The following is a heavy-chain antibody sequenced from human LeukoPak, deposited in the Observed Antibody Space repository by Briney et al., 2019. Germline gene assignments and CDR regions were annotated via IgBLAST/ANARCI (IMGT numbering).Heavy chain of an antibody. V-gene: IGHV4-59*11. CDR3: ARGTMYCSSTSCPKPLFDY. CDR2: IYYSGST. D-gene: IGHD2-2*01. CDR1: GGSISSHY. Sequence: SETLSLTCTVSGGSISSHYWSWIRQPPGKGLEWIGYIYYSGSTNYNPSLKSRVTISVDTSKNQFSLKLSSVTAADTAVYYCARGTMYCSSTSCPKPLFDYWGQGTLVTVSS. J-gene: IGHJ4*02.